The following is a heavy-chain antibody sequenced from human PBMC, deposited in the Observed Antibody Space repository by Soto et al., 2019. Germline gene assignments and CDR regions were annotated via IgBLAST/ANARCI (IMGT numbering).Heavy chain of an antibody. CDR3: ARGQGYYYDSSASNWFDP. CDR2: IYSSGTT. J-gene: IGHJ5*02. Sequence: SETLSLTCTVSGGSISNGDYYWSWIRQPPGKGLEWIGYIYSSGTTYYNPSLKSRLTISVDTSKNQFSLKLSSVTAADTAVYYCARGQGYYYDSSASNWFDPWGQGTLVTVSS. CDR1: GGSISNGDYY. D-gene: IGHD3-22*01. V-gene: IGHV4-30-4*01.